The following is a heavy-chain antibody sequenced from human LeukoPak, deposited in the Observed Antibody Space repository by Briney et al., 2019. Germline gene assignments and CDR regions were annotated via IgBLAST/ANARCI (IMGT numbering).Heavy chain of an antibody. Sequence: PGGSLRLSCAASGFTVSSNYMSWVRQAPGKGLEWVSVIYSGGSTYYADSVKGRFTISRDNSKNTLYLQMNSLRAEDTAVYYCARRSKIQPGNCSNTSCYVGPEPVAFDIWGQGTMVTVSS. J-gene: IGHJ3*02. V-gene: IGHV3-66*01. D-gene: IGHD2-2*01. CDR2: IYSGGST. CDR3: ARRSKIQPGNCSNTSCYVGPEPVAFDI. CDR1: GFTVSSNY.